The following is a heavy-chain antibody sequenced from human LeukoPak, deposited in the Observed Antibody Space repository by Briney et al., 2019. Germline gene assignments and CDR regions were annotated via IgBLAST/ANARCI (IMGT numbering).Heavy chain of an antibody. Sequence: SETLSLTCTVSGASISNSYWTWIRQPPGKGLEWIGDVYYTGSTNYNSSLKSRVTISIDTSKNQFSLKLTSVTAADTAVYYCARREEPVAGTGSFDCGGQATLVTVSS. D-gene: IGHD6-19*01. CDR1: GASISNSY. CDR3: ARREEPVAGTGSFDC. CDR2: VYYTGST. V-gene: IGHV4-59*08. J-gene: IGHJ4*02.